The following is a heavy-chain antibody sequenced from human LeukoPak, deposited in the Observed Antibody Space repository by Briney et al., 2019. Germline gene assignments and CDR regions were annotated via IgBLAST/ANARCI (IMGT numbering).Heavy chain of an antibody. D-gene: IGHD6-13*01. CDR1: GGSISSYY. V-gene: IGHV4-59*08. CDR3: ARHLARSSSRASVRAFDI. Sequence: ASETLSLTCTVSGGSISSYYWSWIRQPPGKGLEWIGYIYYSGSTNYNPSLKSRVTISVDTSKNQFSLKLSSVTAADTAVYYCARHLARSSSRASVRAFDIWGQGTMVTVSS. CDR2: IYYSGST. J-gene: IGHJ3*02.